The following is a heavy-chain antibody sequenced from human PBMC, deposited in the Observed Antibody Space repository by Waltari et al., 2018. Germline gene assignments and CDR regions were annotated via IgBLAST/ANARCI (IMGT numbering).Heavy chain of an antibody. CDR2: IYYSWST. D-gene: IGHD2-8*01. CDR3: ARGSRGYCTNGVCFPFDY. V-gene: IGHV4-39*07. J-gene: IGHJ4*02. CDR1: GGSISSSSYY. Sequence: QLQLQESGPGLVKPSETLSLTCTVSGGSISSSSYYWGWIRQPPGKGLEWIGSIYYSWSTYYNPSLKSRVTISVDTSKNQFSLKLSSVTAADTAVYYYARGSRGYCTNGVCFPFDYWGQGTLVTVSS.